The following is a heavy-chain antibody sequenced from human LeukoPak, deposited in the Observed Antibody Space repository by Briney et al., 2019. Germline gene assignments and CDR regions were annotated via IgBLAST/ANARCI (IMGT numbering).Heavy chain of an antibody. CDR3: ARHFGVITKGVYYYYYGMDV. CDR2: IYSGGST. J-gene: IGHJ6*02. D-gene: IGHD3-3*01. Sequence: GGSLRLSCAASGFTVSTNYMSWVRQAPGEGLEWVPVIYSGGSTYYADSVKGRFTISRDNSKNTLYLQMNSLRAEDTAVYYCARHFGVITKGVYYYYYGMDVWGQGTTVTVSS. V-gene: IGHV3-66*04. CDR1: GFTVSTNY.